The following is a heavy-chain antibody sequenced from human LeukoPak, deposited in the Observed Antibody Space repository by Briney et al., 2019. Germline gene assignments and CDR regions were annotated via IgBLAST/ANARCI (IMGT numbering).Heavy chain of an antibody. CDR2: IHYSGST. CDR3: ARRDLPVPYCSSTSCSSDAFDI. Sequence: SETLSLTCTVSGGSISSSTYYWGWIRQPPGKGLEWIGSIHYSGSTYYNPSLKSRVTISVDTSKNQFSLKLSSVTAADTAVYYCARRDLPVPYCSSTSCSSDAFDIWGQGTMVTVSS. J-gene: IGHJ3*02. V-gene: IGHV4-39*01. D-gene: IGHD2-2*01. CDR1: GGSISSSTYY.